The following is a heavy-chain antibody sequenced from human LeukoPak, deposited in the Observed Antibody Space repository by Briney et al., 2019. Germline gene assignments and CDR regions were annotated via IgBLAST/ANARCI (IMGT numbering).Heavy chain of an antibody. Sequence: GGSLRLSCAASGFTVSSNYMSWVRQAPAKALEWVSVIYSGGNTYYADSVKGRFTISRDNSKNTLYLQMNSLRAEDTAVYYCARVGGSSYNYWGQGTLVTVSS. CDR3: ARVGGSSYNY. CDR1: GFTVSSNY. CDR2: IYSGGNT. J-gene: IGHJ4*02. V-gene: IGHV3-53*01. D-gene: IGHD1-26*01.